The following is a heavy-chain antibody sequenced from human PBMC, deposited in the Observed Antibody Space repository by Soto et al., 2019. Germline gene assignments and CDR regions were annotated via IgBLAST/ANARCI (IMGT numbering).Heavy chain of an antibody. CDR3: AKVQEFCGYNPYTVDS. CDR1: GFTFSNSA. CDR2: ISSGGGHT. Sequence: GGSLRLACAASGFTFSNSAMSWVRQVPGKGLEWAAGISSGGGHTNYADSVKGRFTISRDNFKDTLYLQMNSLRAEDTALYYCAKVQEFCGYNPYTVDSWGQGALVTVSS. V-gene: IGHV3-23*01. D-gene: IGHD3-22*01. J-gene: IGHJ4*02.